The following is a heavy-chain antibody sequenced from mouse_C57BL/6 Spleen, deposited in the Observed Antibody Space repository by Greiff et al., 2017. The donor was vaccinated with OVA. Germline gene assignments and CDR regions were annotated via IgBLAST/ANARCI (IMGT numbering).Heavy chain of an antibody. D-gene: IGHD2-4*01. V-gene: IGHV1-69*01. CDR1: GYTFTSYW. CDR3: ARYDYGERVWYFDV. CDR2: IDPFDSYT. J-gene: IGHJ1*03. Sequence: QVQLQQPGAELVMPGASVKLSCKASGYTFTSYWMHWVKQRPGQGLEWIGEIDPFDSYTNYNQKFKGKSTLTVDKSSSTAYMQLSSLTSEDSAVYYCARYDYGERVWYFDVWGTGTTVTVSS.